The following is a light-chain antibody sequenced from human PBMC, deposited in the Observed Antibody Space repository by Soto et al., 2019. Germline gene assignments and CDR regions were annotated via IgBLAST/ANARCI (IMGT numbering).Light chain of an antibody. Sequence: QSALAQPPSASGSPGQSVTISRTGTSSDVGGYNSVSWYQQYPGKAPKLMIYDVSKRPSGVPDRFSGSKSDNTASLTVSGLQAEDEADYYCCSFAGINNLVFGTGTKVTV. J-gene: IGLJ1*01. CDR2: DVS. CDR1: SSDVGGYNS. CDR3: CSFAGINNLV. V-gene: IGLV2-8*01.